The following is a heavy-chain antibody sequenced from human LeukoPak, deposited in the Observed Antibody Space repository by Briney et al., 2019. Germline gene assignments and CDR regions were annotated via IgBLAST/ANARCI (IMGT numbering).Heavy chain of an antibody. CDR2: IKQDGSEK. CDR1: GFTFSSYW. CDR3: AREGLAVAGTAFGY. J-gene: IGHJ4*02. D-gene: IGHD6-19*01. Sequence: PGGSLRLSCAASGFTFSSYWMSWVRQAPGKGLEWVANIKQDGSEKYYVDSVKGRFTISRDNAKNSLYLQRNSLRAEDTAVYYCAREGLAVAGTAFGYWGQGTLVAVSS. V-gene: IGHV3-7*01.